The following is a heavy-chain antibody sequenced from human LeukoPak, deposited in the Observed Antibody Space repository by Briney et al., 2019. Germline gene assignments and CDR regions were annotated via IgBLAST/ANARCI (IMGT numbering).Heavy chain of an antibody. Sequence: PSETLSLTCGVSGDSIRSYYWSWIRQPPGRGLEWIGHIYPSGTTNYNPSLKSRVTISVDKSKSQFSLRLTSVTSADTAVYYCAKVGDSSGWYWSDWGQGTLVTVSS. J-gene: IGHJ4*02. CDR1: GDSIRSYY. V-gene: IGHV4-59*10. CDR3: AKVGDSSGWYWSD. CDR2: IYPSGTT. D-gene: IGHD6-19*01.